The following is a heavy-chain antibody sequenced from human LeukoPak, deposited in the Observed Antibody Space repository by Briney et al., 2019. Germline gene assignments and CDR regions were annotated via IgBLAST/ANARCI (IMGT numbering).Heavy chain of an antibody. CDR3: AKNELLWFGEFDAFDI. D-gene: IGHD3-10*01. J-gene: IGHJ3*02. Sequence: PGGSLRLSCAASGFTLSTYGMHWVRQAPGKGLEWVAVISYDGSNKYYADSVKGRFTISRDNSKNTLYLQTNSLRAEDTAVYYCAKNELLWFGEFDAFDIWGQGTMVTVSS. CDR1: GFTLSTYG. CDR2: ISYDGSNK. V-gene: IGHV3-30*18.